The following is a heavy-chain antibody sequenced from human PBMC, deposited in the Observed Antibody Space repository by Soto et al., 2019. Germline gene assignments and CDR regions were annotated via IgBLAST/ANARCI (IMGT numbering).Heavy chain of an antibody. D-gene: IGHD6-6*01. V-gene: IGHV1-8*01. Sequence: QVQLVQSGAEVKKPGASVKVSCKASGYTFTSYAINWVRQATGQGLEWMGWMNPNSGNTGYAQKFQGRVTMTRKTSITTTYRELSSLRSADTAVYYRGRSGLSSSCTFLYYNSGTDVWGQGNTVT. CDR2: MNPNSGNT. CDR1: GYTFTSYA. CDR3: GRSGLSSSCTFLYYNSGTDV. J-gene: IGHJ6*02.